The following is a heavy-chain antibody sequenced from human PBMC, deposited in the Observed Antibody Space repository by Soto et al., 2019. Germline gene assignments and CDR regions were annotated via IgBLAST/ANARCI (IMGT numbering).Heavy chain of an antibody. CDR3: ARGWYYFDV. V-gene: IGHV4-38-2*01. CDR1: VEPMTGGYY. CDR2: IYYGGTT. J-gene: IGHJ4*02. Sequence: SETLSLTCAVSVEPMTGGYYWGWIRQSAGKGLEWSGSIYYGGTTYYNPSLRSRLAISIDTSKNQFSLRLSSVTAADTALYYCARGWYYFDVWGQGSLVTVSS. D-gene: IGHD2-15*01.